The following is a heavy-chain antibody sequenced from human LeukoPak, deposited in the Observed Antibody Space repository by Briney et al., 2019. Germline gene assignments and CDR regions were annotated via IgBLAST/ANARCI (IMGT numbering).Heavy chain of an antibody. V-gene: IGHV3-48*03. Sequence: HPGGSLRLSCAASGFSFSGYEMNWVRQAPGKGLEWVSYISSTSITMYYADSVKGRFTISRDNAKNSLYLQMNSLRAEDTAVCYCARDMERSFWYFDLWGRGTLVTVSS. D-gene: IGHD3-10*01. J-gene: IGHJ2*01. CDR2: ISSTSITM. CDR1: GFSFSGYE. CDR3: ARDMERSFWYFDL.